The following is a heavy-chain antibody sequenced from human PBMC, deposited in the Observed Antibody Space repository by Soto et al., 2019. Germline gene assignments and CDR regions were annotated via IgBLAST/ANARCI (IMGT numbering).Heavy chain of an antibody. CDR3: AKDLNAFWSGLDY. Sequence: GGSPRLSCAASGFTFSNYGMHWFRQAPGKGLEWVAVISDDGRNKYYVDSVKGRFTISRDNSKNTLYLQMNSLRGDDTAVFYCAKDLNAFWSGLDYWGQGTLVTVSS. CDR1: GFTFSNYG. J-gene: IGHJ4*02. CDR2: ISDDGRNK. D-gene: IGHD3-3*01. V-gene: IGHV3-30*18.